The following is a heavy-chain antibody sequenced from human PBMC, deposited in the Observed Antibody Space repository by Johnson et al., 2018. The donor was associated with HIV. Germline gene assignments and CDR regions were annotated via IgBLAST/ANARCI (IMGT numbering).Heavy chain of an antibody. V-gene: IGHV3-23*04. J-gene: IGHJ3*02. Sequence: EVQLVESGGGVVQPGRSLRLSCAASGFTFSNYWMSWVRQAPGKGLEWVAAISSSGGSTYYADSVKGRFTISRDDSKNSLYLQMNSLRAEDTAVYYCARERVVQGDPDAFDIWGQGTMVTVSS. CDR2: ISSSGGST. CDR3: ARERVVQGDPDAFDI. CDR1: GFTFSNYW. D-gene: IGHD3-16*01.